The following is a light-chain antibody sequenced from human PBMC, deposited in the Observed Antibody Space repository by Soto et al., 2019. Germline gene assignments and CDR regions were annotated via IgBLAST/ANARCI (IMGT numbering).Light chain of an antibody. CDR2: AAS. V-gene: IGKV1D-12*01. Sequence: DIQMTQSPSPVSASVGDRVTITCRATQGISSWLAWYQQKPGKASKLLIYAASSWQSGVPPRFSGSGYGREFRLTISSLQPEDFATYCSHQANSFPILSFGPGTKGDIK. CDR3: HQANSFPILS. CDR1: QGISSW. J-gene: IGKJ3*01.